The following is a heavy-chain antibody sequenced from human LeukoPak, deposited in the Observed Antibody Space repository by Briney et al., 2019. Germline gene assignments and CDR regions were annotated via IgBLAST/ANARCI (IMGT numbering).Heavy chain of an antibody. CDR2: IYSGGST. Sequence: GGSLRLSCAASGFTVSSNYMSWVRQAPGKGLEWVSVIYSGGSTYYADSVKGRFTISRDNSKNTLYLQMNSLRAEDTAVYYCATSVLGYCSSTSCPFDYWGQGTLVTVST. CDR1: GFTVSSNY. D-gene: IGHD2-2*01. V-gene: IGHV3-53*01. CDR3: ATSVLGYCSSTSCPFDY. J-gene: IGHJ4*02.